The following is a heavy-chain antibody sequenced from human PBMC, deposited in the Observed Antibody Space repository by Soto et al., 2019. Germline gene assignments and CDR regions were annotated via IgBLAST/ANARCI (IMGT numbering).Heavy chain of an antibody. Sequence: GGSLRLSCAASGFTFSSYAMHWVRQAPGKGLEWVAVISYDGSNKYYADSVKGRFTISRDNSKNTLYLQMNSLRAEDTAVYYGASDRWILYYYYGRDVWGQGTTVTVSS. CDR2: ISYDGSNK. CDR1: GFTFSSYA. D-gene: IGHD5-12*01. J-gene: IGHJ6*02. CDR3: ASDRWILYYYYGRDV. V-gene: IGHV3-30-3*01.